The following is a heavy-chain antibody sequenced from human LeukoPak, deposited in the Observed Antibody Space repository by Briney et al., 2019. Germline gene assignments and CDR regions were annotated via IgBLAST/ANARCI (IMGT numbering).Heavy chain of an antibody. J-gene: IGHJ5*02. CDR1: GGSISSYY. Sequence: SETLSLTCTVSGGSISSYYWSWIRQPPGKGLEWIGYIYYSGSTNYNPSLKSRVTISVDTSKNQFSLKLSSVTAADTAVYYCARQRGSSSWLYYWFDPWGQGTLVTVSS. V-gene: IGHV4-59*08. CDR3: ARQRGSSSWLYYWFDP. CDR2: IYYSGST. D-gene: IGHD6-13*01.